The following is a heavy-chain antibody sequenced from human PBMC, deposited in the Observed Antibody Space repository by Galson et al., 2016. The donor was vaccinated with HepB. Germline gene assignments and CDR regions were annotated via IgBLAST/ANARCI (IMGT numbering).Heavy chain of an antibody. J-gene: IGHJ4*02. D-gene: IGHD3-16*01. CDR2: IIPVFGTA. CDR1: GGTFSSYT. CDR3: ARSHRTGYYYIAY. V-gene: IGHV1-69*13. Sequence: SVKVSCKASGGTFSSYTFSWVRRAPGQGLEWMGGIIPVFGTANYAQNFQGRVTITADESASTAYMELRSLRSEDTAVYYCARSHRTGYYYIAYWGQGTLVTVSS.